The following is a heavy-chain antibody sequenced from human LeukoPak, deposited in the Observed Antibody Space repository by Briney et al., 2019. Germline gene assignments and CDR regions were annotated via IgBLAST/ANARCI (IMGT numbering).Heavy chain of an antibody. CDR3: AREGETMVRGVIRSLMLIYDY. CDR2: ISSSGSTI. J-gene: IGHJ4*02. D-gene: IGHD3-10*01. V-gene: IGHV3-48*04. Sequence: GGSLRLSCAASGFTFSSYSMNWVRQAPGKGLEWVSYISSSGSTIYYADSVKGRFTISRDNAKNSLYLQMNSLRAEDTAVYYCAREGETMVRGVIRSLMLIYDYWGQGTLVTVSS. CDR1: GFTFSSYS.